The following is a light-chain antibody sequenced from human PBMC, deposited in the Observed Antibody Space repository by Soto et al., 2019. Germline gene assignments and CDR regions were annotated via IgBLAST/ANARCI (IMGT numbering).Light chain of an antibody. J-gene: IGLJ2*01. CDR1: SSDVGSYNR. Sequence: QSVLTQPPSVSGSPGQSGTISCTGTSSDVGSYNRVSWYQQPPGTAPKLMIYEVSNRPSGVPDRFSGSKSGNTASLTISGLQAEEEADYYCSSYTSSSTVLGGGTKLTVL. CDR3: SSYTSSSTV. CDR2: EVS. V-gene: IGLV2-18*02.